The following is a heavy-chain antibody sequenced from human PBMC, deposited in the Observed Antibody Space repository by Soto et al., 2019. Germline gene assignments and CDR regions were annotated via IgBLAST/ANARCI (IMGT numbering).Heavy chain of an antibody. CDR3: ARDWSRYFDSSGLMWFY. V-gene: IGHV1-18*04. D-gene: IGHD3-22*01. CDR2: ISAHNGDT. CDR1: GYTFNYYG. Sequence: GASVKVSYKASGYTFNYYGISWVRQAPGQGLEWVGWISAHNGDTKYAQNLQGRLTLTTDTSTSTAYMELTSLTSDDTAVYYCARDWSRYFDSSGLMWFYWGQGTLVTVSS. J-gene: IGHJ4*02.